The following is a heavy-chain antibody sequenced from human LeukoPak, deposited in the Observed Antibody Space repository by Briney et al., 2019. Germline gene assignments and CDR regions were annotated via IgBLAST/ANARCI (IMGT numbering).Heavy chain of an antibody. V-gene: IGHV1-69*05. CDR2: STDMFRTG. Sequence: SVKVSCKASGGIFRSYGVSWVRQAPGQGLEWMGGSTDMFRTGNYAQKFQGRVTITTDGSTRTAYMELSSLTFDDTAVYYCAEINLVEEGGRFVNWLDPWGQGTLVTVSS. CDR3: AEINLVEEGGRFVNWLDP. CDR1: GGIFRSYG. J-gene: IGHJ5*02. D-gene: IGHD1-26*01.